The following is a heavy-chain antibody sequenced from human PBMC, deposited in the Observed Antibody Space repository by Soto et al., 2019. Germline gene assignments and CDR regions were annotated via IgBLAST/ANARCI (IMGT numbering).Heavy chain of an antibody. CDR1: GGSISSYY. Sequence: QVQLQESGPGLVKPSETLSLTCTVSGGSISSYYWSWIRQPPGKGLEWIGYIYYSGSTNYNPSLTSRDTKSVDTSKNQFSLKLSSVTAADTAVYYCARGYYYDSSGYTLSNAYPVPDAFDIWGQGTMVTVSS. CDR2: IYYSGST. V-gene: IGHV4-59*01. J-gene: IGHJ3*02. D-gene: IGHD3-22*01. CDR3: ARGYYYDSSGYTLSNAYPVPDAFDI.